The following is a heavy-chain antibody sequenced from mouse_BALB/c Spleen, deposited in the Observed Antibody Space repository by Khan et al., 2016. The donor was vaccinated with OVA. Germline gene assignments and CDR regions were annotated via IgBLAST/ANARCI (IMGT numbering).Heavy chain of an antibody. CDR3: ARGAFGD. J-gene: IGHJ3*01. Sequence: VQLKQSGPELMKPGASVNISCKASGYSFTSYYIHWVKQSHGKSLEWIGYIDPFNGGTDYNQKFKGKATLTVDKSSSKANKHLSRLTSEESAVYYCARGAFGDWGQGTLVNVSA. CDR2: IDPFNGGT. CDR1: GYSFTSYY. V-gene: IGHV1S135*01.